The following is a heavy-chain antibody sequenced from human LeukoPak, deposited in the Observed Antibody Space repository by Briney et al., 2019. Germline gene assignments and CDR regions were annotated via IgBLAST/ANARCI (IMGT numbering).Heavy chain of an antibody. CDR1: GGSFSGYY. V-gene: IGHV4-34*01. CDR3: ASGGFYYDFWSGYYTSHGWFDP. Sequence: SETLSLTCAVYGGSFSGYYWSWIRQPPGKGLERIGEINHSGSTNYNPSLKSRVTISVDTSKNQFSLKLSSVTAADTAVYYCASGGFYYDFWSGYYTSHGWFDPWGQGTLVTVSS. J-gene: IGHJ5*02. CDR2: INHSGST. D-gene: IGHD3-3*01.